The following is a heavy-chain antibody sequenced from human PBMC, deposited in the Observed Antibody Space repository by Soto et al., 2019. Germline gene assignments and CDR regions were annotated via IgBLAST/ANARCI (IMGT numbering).Heavy chain of an antibody. CDR1: GFTFSSYW. CDR2: IKQDGSEK. J-gene: IGHJ4*02. V-gene: IGHV3-7*01. D-gene: IGHD6-13*01. Sequence: EVQLVESGGGLVQPGGSLRLSCAASGFTFSSYWMSWVRQAPGKGLEWVANIKQDGSEKYYVDSVKGRFTISRDNAKNSLYLQMNSLRAEDTAAYYCARDIAAAGSYYFDYWGQGTLVTVSS. CDR3: ARDIAAAGSYYFDY.